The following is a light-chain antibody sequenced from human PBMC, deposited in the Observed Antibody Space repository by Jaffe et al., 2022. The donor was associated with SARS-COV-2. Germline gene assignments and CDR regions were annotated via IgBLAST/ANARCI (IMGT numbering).Light chain of an antibody. V-gene: IGLV2-14*03. Sequence: QSALTQPASVSGSPGQSITISCTGTSSDVGAYDHVSWFQQHPGKAPKLLIYDVTDRPSGVSNRFSGSKSGNTASLTISGLQTEDEADYYCSSFTRSNTYVFGTGTKVTVL. CDR2: DVT. CDR3: SSFTRSNTYV. CDR1: SSDVGAYDH. J-gene: IGLJ1*01.